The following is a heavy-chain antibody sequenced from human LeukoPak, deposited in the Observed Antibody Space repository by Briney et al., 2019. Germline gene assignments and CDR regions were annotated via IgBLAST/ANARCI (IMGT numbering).Heavy chain of an antibody. J-gene: IGHJ6*02. CDR2: IIPILGIA. CDR3: ARPAELPPSHYYYYGMDV. V-gene: IGHV1-69*04. D-gene: IGHD2-15*01. Sequence: SVKVSCKASRGTFSSYAISWVRQAPGQGLEWMGRIIPILGIANYAQKFQGRVTITADKSTSTAYMELSSLRSEDTAVYYCARPAELPPSHYYYYGMDVWGQGTTVTVSS. CDR1: RGTFSSYA.